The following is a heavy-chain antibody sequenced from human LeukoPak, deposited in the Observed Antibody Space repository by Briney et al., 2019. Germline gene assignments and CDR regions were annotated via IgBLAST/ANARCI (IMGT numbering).Heavy chain of an antibody. J-gene: IGHJ4*02. CDR3: ARKTEMVGPAAGLDH. CDR1: GYTFTGYY. D-gene: IGHD2-2*01. V-gene: IGHV1-2*02. CDR2: INPNSGGT. Sequence: ASVKVSCKASGYTFTGYYMHWVRQAPGQGLEWMGWINPNSGGTNYAQKFQGRVTMTRDTSISTAYMELSRLRSDDTAVYYCARKTEMVGPAAGLDHLGQGTLVT.